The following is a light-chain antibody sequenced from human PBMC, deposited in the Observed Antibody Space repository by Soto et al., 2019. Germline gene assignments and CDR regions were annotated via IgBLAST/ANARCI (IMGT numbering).Light chain of an antibody. CDR1: QSVSSK. CDR2: GAS. V-gene: IGKV3-15*01. CDR3: QQYSSWLWT. J-gene: IGKJ1*01. Sequence: EIVLTQSPGTLSLSPGERATLACRASQSVSSKLAWYQQKPGQAPRLLIFGASTRATGIPARFSGSGSGTEFTLTISSLQSEDFAVYYCQQYSSWLWTFGQGTKVDIK.